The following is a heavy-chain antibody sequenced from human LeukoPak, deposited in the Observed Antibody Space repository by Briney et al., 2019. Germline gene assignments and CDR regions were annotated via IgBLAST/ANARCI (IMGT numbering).Heavy chain of an antibody. CDR2: ITSGGSGV. Sequence: GGSLRLSCAASGFTFSSYEMDWVRQAPGKGLEWISSITSGGSGVKYADSMKGRVTISRDNAMNSLYLQMNGLRVEDTAVYYCAREKDYTRDAFDIWGQGTVVTVSS. V-gene: IGHV3-48*03. J-gene: IGHJ3*02. CDR3: AREKDYTRDAFDI. CDR1: GFTFSSYE. D-gene: IGHD4-11*01.